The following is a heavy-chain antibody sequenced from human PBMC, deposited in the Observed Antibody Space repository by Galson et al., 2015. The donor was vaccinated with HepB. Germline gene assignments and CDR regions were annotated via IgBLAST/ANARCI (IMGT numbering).Heavy chain of an antibody. V-gene: IGHV3-64D*06. CDR3: VKGGQFSYYDSSGYYQFDY. J-gene: IGHJ4*02. D-gene: IGHD3-22*01. Sequence: SLRLSCAASGFTFSSYAMHWVRQAPGKGLEYVSAISSNGGSTYYADSVKGRFTISRDNAKNTLYLQMSSLRAEDTAVYYCVKGGQFSYYDSSGYYQFDYWGQGTLVTVSS. CDR1: GFTFSSYA. CDR2: ISSNGGST.